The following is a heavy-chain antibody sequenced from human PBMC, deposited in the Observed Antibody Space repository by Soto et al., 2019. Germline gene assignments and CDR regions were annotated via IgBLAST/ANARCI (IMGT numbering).Heavy chain of an antibody. J-gene: IGHJ3*02. CDR1: GFTFTSSA. Sequence: QMQLVQSGPEVKKPGTSVKVSCKASGFTFTSSAMQWVRQARGQRLEWIGWIVVGSGNTNYAQKFQERVTITRDMSTSTAYRELSSLRSEDTAVYYCAAAPKHLLGSEAFDIWGQGTMVTVSS. V-gene: IGHV1-58*02. D-gene: IGHD3-16*01. CDR3: AAAPKHLLGSEAFDI. CDR2: IVVGSGNT.